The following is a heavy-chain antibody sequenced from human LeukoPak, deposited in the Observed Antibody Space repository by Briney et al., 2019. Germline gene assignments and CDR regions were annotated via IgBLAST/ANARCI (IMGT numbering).Heavy chain of an antibody. V-gene: IGHV3-23*01. CDR3: AKDYGPGIVGTMGAY. Sequence: GGSLRLSCTASGFVFSTYSMSWVRQAPGKGLEWVSSIGGIYVETFYADSVQGRFTISRDNSKNTLYLQLNNLRAEDSAIYYCAKDYGPGIVGTMGAYWGQGTLVTVSP. J-gene: IGHJ4*02. D-gene: IGHD1-26*01. CDR1: GFVFSTYS. CDR2: IGGIYVET.